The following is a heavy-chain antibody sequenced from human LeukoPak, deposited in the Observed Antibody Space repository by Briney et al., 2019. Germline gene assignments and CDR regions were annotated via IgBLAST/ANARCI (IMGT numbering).Heavy chain of an antibody. D-gene: IGHD3-22*01. CDR1: GGSISSSSYY. CDR2: IYYSGST. CDR3: ARHVGYDSSGYYRY. V-gene: IGHV4-39*01. J-gene: IGHJ4*02. Sequence: PSETLSLTCTVSGGSISSSSYYWGWIRQPPGKGLGWIGSIYYSGSTYYNPSLKSRVTISVDTSKNQFSLKLSSVTAADTAVYYCARHVGYDSSGYYRYWGQGTLVTVSS.